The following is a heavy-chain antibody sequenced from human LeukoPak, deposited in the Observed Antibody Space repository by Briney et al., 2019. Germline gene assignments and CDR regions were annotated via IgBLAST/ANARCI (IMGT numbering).Heavy chain of an antibody. V-gene: IGHV3-33*08. Sequence: GGSLRLSCAASGFIFSDYYMSWIRQAPGKGPEWVAVIWEDGSVNYYPDSVKGRFTISRDKSRNTLYLQMDTLRAEDTAVYYCARDDYLGYWGQGTLVTVSS. D-gene: IGHD3-16*01. J-gene: IGHJ4*02. CDR2: IWEDGSVN. CDR3: ARDDYLGY. CDR1: GFIFSDYY.